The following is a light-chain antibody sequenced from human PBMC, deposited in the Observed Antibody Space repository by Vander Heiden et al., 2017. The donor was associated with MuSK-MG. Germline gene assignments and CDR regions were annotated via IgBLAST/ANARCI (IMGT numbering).Light chain of an antibody. J-gene: IGKJ1*01. CDR3: QQYANYPRT. V-gene: IGKV1-5*03. CDR1: QSISTW. Sequence: DIQMTQSPSTLSASVGDRVTITCRASQSISTWLAWYQQKPGKAPKVLIYKASSLASGVPSRFSGSGSGTEFTLAISSLQPDDFATYYCQQYANYPRTFGQGTKVEIK. CDR2: KAS.